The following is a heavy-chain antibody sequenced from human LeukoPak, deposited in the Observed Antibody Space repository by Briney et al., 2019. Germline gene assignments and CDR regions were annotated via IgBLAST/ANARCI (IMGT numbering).Heavy chain of an antibody. Sequence: PSETLYLICAVYGGSFSGYYWSWIRQPPGKGLEWIGEINHSGSTNYNPSLKSRVTISVDTSKNQFSLKLSSVTAADTAVYYCARGYRRAWYSSSWYLDYWGQGTLVTVSS. D-gene: IGHD6-13*01. CDR3: ARGYRRAWYSSSWYLDY. V-gene: IGHV4-34*01. CDR1: GGSFSGYY. J-gene: IGHJ4*02. CDR2: INHSGST.